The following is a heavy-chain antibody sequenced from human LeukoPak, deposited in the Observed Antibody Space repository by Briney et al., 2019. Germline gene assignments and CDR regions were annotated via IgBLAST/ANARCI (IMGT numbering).Heavy chain of an antibody. J-gene: IGHJ4*02. D-gene: IGHD3-22*01. V-gene: IGHV4-59*01. Sequence: PSETLSLTCTVSGGSISSYYWSWIRQPPGKGLEWIGYIYYSGSTNYNPSLKSRVTISVDTSKNQFSLKLSSVTAADTAVYYCARAYYYDSSLDYWGQGTLVTVSS. CDR1: GGSISSYY. CDR3: ARAYYYDSSLDY. CDR2: IYYSGST.